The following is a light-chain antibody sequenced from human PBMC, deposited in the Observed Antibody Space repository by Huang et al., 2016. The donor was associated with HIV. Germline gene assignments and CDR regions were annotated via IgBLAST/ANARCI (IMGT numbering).Light chain of an antibody. Sequence: DIVVTQSPGSLALSLGERAAINCTSSQSVFHSSNNKSYLSWYQLKPGQSPQLLIYWASTREVGVPDRFRGTGSGTDFTLTITSLQAEDVAVYYCHQYYSSPQTFGQGTKVEV. CDR2: WAS. V-gene: IGKV4-1*01. J-gene: IGKJ1*01. CDR1: QSVFHSSNNKSY. CDR3: HQYYSSPQT.